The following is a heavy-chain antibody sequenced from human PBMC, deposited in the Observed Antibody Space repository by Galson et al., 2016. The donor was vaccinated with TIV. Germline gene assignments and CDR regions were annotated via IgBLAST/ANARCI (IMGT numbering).Heavy chain of an antibody. CDR3: ARRDSTGISNFDF. J-gene: IGHJ4*02. V-gene: IGHV5-51*01. CDR2: IYPGDSDT. CDR1: GYSFTSYW. D-gene: IGHD3-22*01. Sequence: QSGAEVKKPGESLKITCKGSGYSFTSYWIGWVRQMPGKVLEWMGIIYPGDSDTRYSPSFQGPVTITADKSTRTAYLQWSSLKASDTAVYYCARRDSTGISNFDFWGQGTLVTVSS.